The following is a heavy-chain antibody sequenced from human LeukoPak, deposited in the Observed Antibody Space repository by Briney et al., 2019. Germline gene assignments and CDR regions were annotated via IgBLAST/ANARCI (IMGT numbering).Heavy chain of an antibody. CDR1: GITFSSYS. CDR3: ARGGLSIMGY. V-gene: IGHV3-48*01. CDR2: ISSSGSTK. Sequence: GGSLRLSCGASGITFSSYSMNWVRQAPGKGLEWVSFISSSGSTKYYADSVKGRFTISRDNARNSLYLQMNSLRAEDTAVYFCARGGLSIMGYWGQGTLVTVSS. D-gene: IGHD2/OR15-2a*01. J-gene: IGHJ4*02.